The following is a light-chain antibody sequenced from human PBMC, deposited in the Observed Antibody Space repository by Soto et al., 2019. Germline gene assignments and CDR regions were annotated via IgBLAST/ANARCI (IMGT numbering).Light chain of an antibody. J-gene: IGLJ2*01. V-gene: IGLV2-23*03. CDR2: EGS. Sequence: QSALTQPASVSGSPGQSFTISCTGTSSDVGSYNLVSWYQQHPGKAPKLMIYEGSKRPSGVSNRFSGSKSGNTASLTISGLQAEDEADYYCCSYAGSSTFRVFGGGTKLTVL. CDR3: CSYAGSSTFRV. CDR1: SSDVGSYNL.